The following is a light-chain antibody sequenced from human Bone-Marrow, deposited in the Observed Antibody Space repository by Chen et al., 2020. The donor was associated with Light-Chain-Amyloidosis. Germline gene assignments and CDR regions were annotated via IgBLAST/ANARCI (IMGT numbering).Light chain of an antibody. CDR1: QRLSPTY. J-gene: IGKJ3*01. Sequence: VLTQSPGTLSLSPGERATLSCRASQRLSPTYLAWYQQRPGQAPRLLIYGASSRATGIPDRFSGSGSGADFILTISRLEPEDFAIYYCQHYGSSLTFGPGTKVDFQ. V-gene: IGKV3-20*01. CDR2: GAS. CDR3: QHYGSSLT.